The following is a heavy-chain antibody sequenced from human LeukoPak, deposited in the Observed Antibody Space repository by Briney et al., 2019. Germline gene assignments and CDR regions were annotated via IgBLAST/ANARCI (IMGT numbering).Heavy chain of an antibody. CDR1: GYTFTSYG. CDR3: ARAAPAVWFGELSHRPTRVGWFDP. D-gene: IGHD3-10*01. CDR2: ISAYNGNT. Sequence: GASVKVSCKASGYTFTSYGISWVRQAPGQGLEWMGWISAYNGNTNYAQKLQGRVTMTTDTSTSTAYMELSRLRSDDTAVYYCARAAPAVWFGELSHRPTRVGWFDPWGQGTLVTVSS. V-gene: IGHV1-18*01. J-gene: IGHJ5*02.